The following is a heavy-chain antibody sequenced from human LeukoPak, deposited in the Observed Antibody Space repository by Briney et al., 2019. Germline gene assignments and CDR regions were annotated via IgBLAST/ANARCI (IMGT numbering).Heavy chain of an antibody. CDR1: GFTVTNNY. Sequence: GGSLRLSCAASGFTVTNNYMKWVRQAPGKGLEWVPVIYTGGGAYYSDSVKGRFTLSRDNSKNTVFLQMNSLRPEDTAVYYCARGRTEHSDSVRDGLDVWGQGTTVTVSS. CDR3: ARGRTEHSDSVRDGLDV. CDR2: IYTGGGA. D-gene: IGHD4-11*01. V-gene: IGHV3-66*02. J-gene: IGHJ6*02.